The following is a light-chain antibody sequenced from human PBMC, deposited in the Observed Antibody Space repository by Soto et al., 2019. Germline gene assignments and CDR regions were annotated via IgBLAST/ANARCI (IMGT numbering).Light chain of an antibody. CDR3: QQYGSSPWT. CDR1: QSVGSSH. Sequence: EIVLTQSPGTLSLSPGERATLSCRASQSVGSSHLAWYQQKPGQAPRLLIYGASSRATGIPDRFSGSGSGTDFTLTISRLEPEDFAVYYCQQYGSSPWTFGQGT. V-gene: IGKV3-20*01. CDR2: GAS. J-gene: IGKJ1*01.